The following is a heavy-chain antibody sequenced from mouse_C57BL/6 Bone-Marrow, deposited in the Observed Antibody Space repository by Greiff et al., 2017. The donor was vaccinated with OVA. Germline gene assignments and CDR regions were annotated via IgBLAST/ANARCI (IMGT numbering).Heavy chain of an antibody. D-gene: IGHD2-4*01. CDR1: GFTFSDYG. CDR2: ISSGSSTI. Sequence: DVQLVESGGGLVKPGGSLKLSCAASGFTFSDYGMHWVRQAPEKGLEWVAYISSGSSTIYYADTVKGRFTISRDNAKNTLFLQMTSLRSEDTAMYYCARGGGDYDVLSFDYWGQGTTLTVSS. V-gene: IGHV5-17*01. J-gene: IGHJ2*01. CDR3: ARGGGDYDVLSFDY.